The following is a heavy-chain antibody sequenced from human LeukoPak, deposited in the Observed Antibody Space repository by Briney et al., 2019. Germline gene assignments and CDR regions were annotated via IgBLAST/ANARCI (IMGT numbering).Heavy chain of an antibody. CDR2: FYSGGST. D-gene: IGHD3-22*01. Sequence: PGGSLRLSCVPSGFTVSSNYMNWVRQAPGKGLEWVSIFYSGGSTYYADSVKGRFTISRDSSKNTLYLQMNNLRAEDTAVYYCARERSDSGGHYLGAFDIWGQGTMVTVSS. CDR3: ARERSDSGGHYLGAFDI. CDR1: GFTVSSNY. J-gene: IGHJ3*02. V-gene: IGHV3-66*01.